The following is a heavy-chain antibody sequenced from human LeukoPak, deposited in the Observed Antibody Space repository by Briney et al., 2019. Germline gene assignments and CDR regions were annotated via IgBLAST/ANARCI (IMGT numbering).Heavy chain of an antibody. CDR2: ISWNSGSI. J-gene: IGHJ4*02. Sequence: GGSLRLSCAASGFTFDDYAMRWVRQAPGKGLEWVSGISWNSGSIGYADSVKGRFTISRDNAKNSLYLQMNSLRAEDTALYYCAKGPTVTTLYYFDYWGQGTLVTVSS. D-gene: IGHD4-17*01. V-gene: IGHV3-9*01. CDR1: GFTFDDYA. CDR3: AKGPTVTTLYYFDY.